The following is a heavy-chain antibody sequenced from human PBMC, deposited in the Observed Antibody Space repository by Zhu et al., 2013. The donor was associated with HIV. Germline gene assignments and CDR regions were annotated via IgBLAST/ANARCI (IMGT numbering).Heavy chain of an antibody. CDR1: GYTFTGYY. CDR3: ASGRRGYDSQYYYYYYMDV. D-gene: IGHD5-12*01. V-gene: IGHV1-2*02. CDR2: INPNSGGT. J-gene: IGHJ6*03. Sequence: QVQLVQSGAEVKKPGASVKVSCKASGYTFTGYYMHWVRQAPGQGLEWMGWINPNSGGTKYAQKFQGRVTMARDTSITTAYMELSRLRSDDTAVYYCASGRRGYDSQYYYYYYMDVWGKGTTVTVSS.